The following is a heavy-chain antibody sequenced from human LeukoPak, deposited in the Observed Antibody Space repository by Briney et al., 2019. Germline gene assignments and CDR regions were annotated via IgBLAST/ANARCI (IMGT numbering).Heavy chain of an antibody. CDR3: ASSGSYRFDY. V-gene: IGHV3-48*02. Sequence: GGSLRLSCAASGFTFSSYWMSWVRQAPGKGLEWVSHITASGTAMFYADSVKGRFTISRDNAKNSLYLQMNSLRDEDTAVYYCASSGSYRFDYWGQGTLVTVSS. J-gene: IGHJ4*02. D-gene: IGHD1-26*01. CDR1: GFTFSSYW. CDR2: ITASGTAM.